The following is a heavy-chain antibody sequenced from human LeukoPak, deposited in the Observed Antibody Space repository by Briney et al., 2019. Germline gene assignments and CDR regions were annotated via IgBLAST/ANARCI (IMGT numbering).Heavy chain of an antibody. CDR1: GGSISSSSYY. V-gene: IGHV4-39*01. CDR3: ARLDVYLGYSSYY. D-gene: IGHD6-13*01. J-gene: IGHJ4*02. CDR2: IYYSGST. Sequence: SETLSLTCTVSGGSISSSSYYWGWIRQPPGKGLEWIGSIYYSGSTYYNPSLKSRVTISVDTSKNQFSLKLSSVTAADTAVYYCARLDVYLGYSSYYWGQGTLVTVSS.